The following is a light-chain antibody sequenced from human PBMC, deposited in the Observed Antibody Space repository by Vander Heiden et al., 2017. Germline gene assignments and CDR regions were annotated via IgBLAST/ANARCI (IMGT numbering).Light chain of an antibody. CDR2: WAS. CDR3: QQDDSTLWT. V-gene: IGKV4-1*01. Sequence: IVMTQSPDSLVVPLGERATINCKSSQSVLYSSNNKNYLAWYQQKPGQPPKLLIYWASTRESGVPDRFSGSGSGTDFTLTISSLQAEDVAVCYCQQDDSTLWTFGQGTKVEIK. J-gene: IGKJ1*01. CDR1: QSVLYSSNNKNY.